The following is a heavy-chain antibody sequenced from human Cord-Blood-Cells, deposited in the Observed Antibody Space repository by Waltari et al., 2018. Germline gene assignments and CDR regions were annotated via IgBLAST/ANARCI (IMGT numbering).Heavy chain of an antibody. D-gene: IGHD3-16*02. J-gene: IGHJ4*02. CDR1: GGTFSSYA. Sequence: QVQLVQSGAEVKKPGSSVKVSCKASGGTFSSYAISWVRQAPGQGLEWMGGIIPIFGTANYAQKFQGRVTMTADESTGTAYMELSSLRSEDTAVYYCARDGYDYIWGSYRYLDYWGQGTLVTVSS. CDR3: ARDGYDYIWGSYRYLDY. V-gene: IGHV1-69*01. CDR2: IIPIFGTA.